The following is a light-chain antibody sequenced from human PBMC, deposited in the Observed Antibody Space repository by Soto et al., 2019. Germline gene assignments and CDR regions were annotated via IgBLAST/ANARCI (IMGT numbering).Light chain of an antibody. J-gene: IGKJ4*01. V-gene: IGKV1-9*01. CDR1: QAIYNY. CDR3: QHLNSYT. CDR2: SAS. Sequence: DIQLTQSPSFLSASVGDRVTITCRASQAIYNYLAWYQQKPGKAPKLLIYSASTLQSGVPSRFSGSGSGTEFTLTISCLQPEDSAIYYCQHLNSYTFGGGTKVEIK.